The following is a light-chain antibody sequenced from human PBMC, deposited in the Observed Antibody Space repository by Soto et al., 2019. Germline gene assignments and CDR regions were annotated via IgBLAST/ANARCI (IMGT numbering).Light chain of an antibody. Sequence: QSALTQPASVSGSPGQSITISCTGTSSDVGSYNLVSWYQQHPGKAPKLMIYEGSKRPSGVSNRFSGSKSGNTASLTISGLQAEDEADYNCCSYAGSSTLVFGGGTKVTVL. J-gene: IGLJ2*01. CDR1: SSDVGSYNL. CDR2: EGS. CDR3: CSYAGSSTLV. V-gene: IGLV2-23*01.